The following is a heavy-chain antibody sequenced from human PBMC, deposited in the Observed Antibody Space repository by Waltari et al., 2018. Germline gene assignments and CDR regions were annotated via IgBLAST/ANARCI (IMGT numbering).Heavy chain of an antibody. J-gene: IGHJ3*02. V-gene: IGHV4-59*01. CDR2: IYYSGST. D-gene: IGHD3-10*01. CDR3: AKTTRGDDAFDI. Sequence: QVQLQESGPGLVKPSATLSPTCTVPGGSISSYYWSWIRQPPGKGLGWIGYIYYSGSTNYNPSLKSRVTISVDTSKNQFSLKLSSVTAADTAVYYCAKTTRGDDAFDIWGQGTMVTVSS. CDR1: GGSISSYY.